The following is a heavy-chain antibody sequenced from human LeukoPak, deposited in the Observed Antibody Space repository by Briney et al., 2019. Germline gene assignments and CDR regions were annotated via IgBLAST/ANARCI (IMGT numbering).Heavy chain of an antibody. CDR2: IYHSGST. J-gene: IGHJ3*02. CDR1: GYSISSGYY. D-gene: IGHD1-26*01. V-gene: IGHV4-38-2*02. CDR3: ARECGGGFDAFDI. Sequence: SETLSLTCTVSGYSISSGYYWGWIRQPPGKGLEWIGSIYHSGSTYYNPSLKSRVTISVDTSKNQFSLKLSSVTAADTAVYYCARECGGGFDAFDIWGQGTMVTVSS.